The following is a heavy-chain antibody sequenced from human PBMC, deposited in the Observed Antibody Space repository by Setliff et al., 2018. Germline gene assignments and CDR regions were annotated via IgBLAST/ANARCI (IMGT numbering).Heavy chain of an antibody. J-gene: IGHJ4*02. CDR2: IYYSGST. Sequence: KTSETLSLTCTVSGASISSHYWSWIRQPPGKGLEWIGSIYYSGSTNYNPSLKSRVTISVDTSKNQFSLKLSSVTAADTALYYCTVYNTGSSKDHYWGQGTPVTVSS. CDR3: TVYNTGSSKDHY. D-gene: IGHD2-8*02. CDR1: GASISSHY. V-gene: IGHV4-59*03.